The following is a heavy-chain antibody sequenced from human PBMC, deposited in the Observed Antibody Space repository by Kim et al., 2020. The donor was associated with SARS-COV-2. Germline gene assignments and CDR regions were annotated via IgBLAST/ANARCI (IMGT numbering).Heavy chain of an antibody. Sequence: GGSLRLSCAASGFTVSTKYMSWVRQAPGKGLEWVSVIYSGGSTYYADSVKGRFTISRDNSKNTLYLQMNSLRAEDTAVYYCARGYYYGSGSYGYFDYWGQGTLVTVSS. CDR1: GFTVSTKY. CDR2: IYSGGST. J-gene: IGHJ4*02. V-gene: IGHV3-53*01. D-gene: IGHD3-10*01. CDR3: ARGYYYGSGSYGYFDY.